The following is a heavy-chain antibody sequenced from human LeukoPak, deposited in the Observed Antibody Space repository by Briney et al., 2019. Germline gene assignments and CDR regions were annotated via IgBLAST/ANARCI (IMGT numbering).Heavy chain of an antibody. V-gene: IGHV1-69*13. Sequence: SVKVSCKASGGTFSSYAISWVRQAPGQGLEWMGGIIPIFGTANYAQKFQGRVTITADESTSTDYMELSSLRSEDTAVYYCARGNKGVSVFDIWGQGTMVTVSS. CDR3: ARGNKGVSVFDI. CDR1: GGTFSSYA. D-gene: IGHD3-10*01. J-gene: IGHJ3*02. CDR2: IIPIFGTA.